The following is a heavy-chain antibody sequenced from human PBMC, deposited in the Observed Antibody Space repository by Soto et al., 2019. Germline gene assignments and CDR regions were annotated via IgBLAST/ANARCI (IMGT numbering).Heavy chain of an antibody. Sequence: ASVKVSCKASGYTFTSYYMHWVRQAPGQGLEWMGIINPSGGTTSYAQKFQGRVTMTRDTSTSTVYMELSSLRSEDTAVYYCARGDFWSGYPPTTNGMDVWGQGTTVTVSS. CDR1: GYTFTSYY. D-gene: IGHD3-3*01. CDR3: ARGDFWSGYPPTTNGMDV. CDR2: INPSGGTT. J-gene: IGHJ6*02. V-gene: IGHV1-46*01.